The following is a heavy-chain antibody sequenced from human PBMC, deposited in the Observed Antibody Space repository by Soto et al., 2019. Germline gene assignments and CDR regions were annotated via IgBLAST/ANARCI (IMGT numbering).Heavy chain of an antibody. Sequence: GGSLRLSCAASGFTFSSYSMNWVRQAPGKGLEWVSYISSSSSTIYYADSVKGRFTISRDNAKNSLYLQMNSLRDEDTAVYYCARDHNWNYEGYYYYYGMDVWGQGTTVTVSS. J-gene: IGHJ6*01. V-gene: IGHV3-48*02. CDR3: ARDHNWNYEGYYYYYGMDV. CDR1: GFTFSSYS. D-gene: IGHD1-7*01. CDR2: ISSSSSTI.